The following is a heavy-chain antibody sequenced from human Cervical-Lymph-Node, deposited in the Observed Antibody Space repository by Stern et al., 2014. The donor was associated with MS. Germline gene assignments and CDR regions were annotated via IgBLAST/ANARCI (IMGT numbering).Heavy chain of an antibody. CDR3: ARTVPNYGGRTPNPPKY. CDR2: VSNDGSHT. J-gene: IGHJ4*02. D-gene: IGHD4-23*01. V-gene: IGHV3-30*04. CDR1: GFMFSSYA. Sequence: QVQLVESGGGVVQPGRSLRLSCAASGFMFSSYAMHWVRQAPGKGLEWVAVVSNDGSHTYYADSVKGRFSISRDNSKNALYVQMNSLTTDDTAVYFCARTVPNYGGRTPNPPKYWGQGTLVTVSS.